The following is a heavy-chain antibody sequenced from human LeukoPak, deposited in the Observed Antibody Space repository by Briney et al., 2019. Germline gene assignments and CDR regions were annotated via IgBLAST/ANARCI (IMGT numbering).Heavy chain of an antibody. CDR1: GFTFSSYS. CDR2: ISSSSSYI. J-gene: IGHJ4*02. Sequence: GGSLRLSCAASGFTFSSYSMNWVRQAPGKGLEWVSSISSSSSYIYYADSVKGRFTISRDNAKNSLYLQMNSLRAEDTAVYYCAKGGSNNWSFDNWGQGTLVTVSS. V-gene: IGHV3-21*04. D-gene: IGHD1-1*01. CDR3: AKGGSNNWSFDN.